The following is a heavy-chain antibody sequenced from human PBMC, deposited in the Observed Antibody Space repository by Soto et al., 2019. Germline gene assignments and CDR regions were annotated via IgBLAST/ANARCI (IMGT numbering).Heavy chain of an antibody. V-gene: IGHV4-59*01. J-gene: IGHJ4*02. CDR1: GGSISSYY. Sequence: SETLSLTCTVSGGSISSYYWSWIRQPPGKGLEWIGYIYYSGSTNYNPSLKSRVTISVDTSKNQFSLKLSSVTAADTAVYYCGNNIRECLCYCSCGSCYQNSPWRDYWGKGTLVTVSS. D-gene: IGHD2-15*01. CDR2: IYYSGST. CDR3: GNNIRECLCYCSCGSCYQNSPWRDY.